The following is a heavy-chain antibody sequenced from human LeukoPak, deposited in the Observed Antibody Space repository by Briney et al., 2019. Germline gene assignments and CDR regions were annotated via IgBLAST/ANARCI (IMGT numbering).Heavy chain of an antibody. V-gene: IGHV3-23*01. CDR3: AKVEGDMHILTGRITPSYYYYGMDV. CDR2: ISGSGGST. CDR1: GFTFSSYA. D-gene: IGHD3-9*01. J-gene: IGHJ6*02. Sequence: GGSLSLSCAASGFTFSSYAMSWVRQAPGEGLEWVSAISGSGGSTYYADSVKGRFTISRDNSKNTLYLQMNSLRAEDTAVYYCAKVEGDMHILTGRITPSYYYYGMDVWGQGTTVTVSS.